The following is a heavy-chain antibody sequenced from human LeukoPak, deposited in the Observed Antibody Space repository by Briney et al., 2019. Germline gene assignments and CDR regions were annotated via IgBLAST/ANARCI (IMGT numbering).Heavy chain of an antibody. J-gene: IGHJ4*02. CDR3: ARRNGSGSYTYFDY. CDR1: GGSISSSSYY. CDR2: IYYSGST. V-gene: IGHV4-39*01. D-gene: IGHD3-10*01. Sequence: SETLSLTCTVSGGSISSSSYYWGWIRQSPGKGLEWIGNIYYSGSTYYNPSLKSRVTISVDTSKHQFSLKVSSVTAADTAVYYCARRNGSGSYTYFDYWGQGTLVTVSS.